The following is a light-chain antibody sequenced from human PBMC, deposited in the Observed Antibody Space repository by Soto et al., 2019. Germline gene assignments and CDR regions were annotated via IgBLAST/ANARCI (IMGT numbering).Light chain of an antibody. CDR2: DAS. CDR1: QSVSSY. V-gene: IGKV3-11*01. CDR3: QQRSNLIT. Sequence: EIALTQSPATPSLSPGERATLSCRASQSVSSYLAWYQQKPGQAPRLLIYDASNRATGIPARFSGSGSGTDFTLTIRSLEPEDFAVYYCQQRSNLITFGQGTRLEIK. J-gene: IGKJ5*01.